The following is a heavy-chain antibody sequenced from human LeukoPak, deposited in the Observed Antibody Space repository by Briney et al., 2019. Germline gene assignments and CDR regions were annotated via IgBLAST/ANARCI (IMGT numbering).Heavy chain of an antibody. J-gene: IGHJ4*02. Sequence: PGGSLRLSCAASGFTFSSYGMHWVRQAPGKGLEWVAVIWYDGSNKYYADSVKGRFTISRDNSKNPLYLQMNSLRAEDTAVYYCARDPTHAPYYDFWSGYAADYWGQGTLVTVSS. V-gene: IGHV3-33*01. D-gene: IGHD3-3*01. CDR1: GFTFSSYG. CDR3: ARDPTHAPYYDFWSGYAADY. CDR2: IWYDGSNK.